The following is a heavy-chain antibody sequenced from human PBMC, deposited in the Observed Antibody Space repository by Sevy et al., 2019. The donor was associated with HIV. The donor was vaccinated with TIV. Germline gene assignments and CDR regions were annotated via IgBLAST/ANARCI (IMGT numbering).Heavy chain of an antibody. CDR2: ISSSSSYI. Sequence: GGSLRLSCAASGFTFSSYSMSWVRQAPGKGLEWVSSISSSSSYIYYADSVKSRFTISRDNAKNSLYLQMNSLRAEDKAVYYCARLYCSGPCGYWGQGTLVTVSS. D-gene: IGHD2-15*01. CDR3: ARLYCSGPCGY. V-gene: IGHV3-21*01. CDR1: GFTFSSYS. J-gene: IGHJ4*02.